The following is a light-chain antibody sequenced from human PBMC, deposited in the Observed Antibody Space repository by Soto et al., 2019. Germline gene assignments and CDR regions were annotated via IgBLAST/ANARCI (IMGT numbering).Light chain of an antibody. CDR2: GNS. CDR3: QSYDSSLSAF. J-gene: IGLJ2*01. CDR1: SSNIGAGYD. V-gene: IGLV1-40*01. Sequence: QSVLTQPPSVSGAPGQSVTISCTGSSSNIGAGYDVHWYQQLPGTAPKLLIYGNSNRPSGVPDRFSGSKSGTSASLAITGLQAEDEADYYCQSYDSSLSAFFGGGTQLTVL.